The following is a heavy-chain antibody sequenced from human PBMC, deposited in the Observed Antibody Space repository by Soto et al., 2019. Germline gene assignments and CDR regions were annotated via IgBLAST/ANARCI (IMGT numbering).Heavy chain of an antibody. J-gene: IGHJ4*02. Sequence: QVQLVQSGAEVKKPGSSVKVSCKASGGTFRTYAISWVRQAPGQGLEWMGGIIPICGTAIYAQKFQGGVTITADESTSTAYMELSSLRFEDTAIYYWARGGPISGWPYCFDSWGQGTLVTVSS. CDR2: IIPICGTA. V-gene: IGHV1-69*12. CDR3: ARGGPISGWPYCFDS. CDR1: GGTFRTYA. D-gene: IGHD6-19*01.